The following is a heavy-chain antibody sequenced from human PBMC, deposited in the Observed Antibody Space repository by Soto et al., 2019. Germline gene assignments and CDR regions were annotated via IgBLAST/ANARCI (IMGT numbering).Heavy chain of an antibody. V-gene: IGHV3-30-3*01. CDR2: ISYDGSNK. CDR1: GFTFSSYA. D-gene: IGHD4-17*01. J-gene: IGHJ4*02. Sequence: ESGGGVVQPGRSLRLSCAASGFTFSSYAMHWVRQAPGKGLEWVAVISYDGSNKYYADSVKGRFTISRDNSKNTLYLQMNSLRAEDTAVYYCARDNGDYFDYWGQGTLVTVSS. CDR3: ARDNGDYFDY.